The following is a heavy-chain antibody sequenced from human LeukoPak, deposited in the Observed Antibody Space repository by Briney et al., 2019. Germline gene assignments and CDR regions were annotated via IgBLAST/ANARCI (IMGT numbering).Heavy chain of an antibody. CDR1: DGSISSYY. Sequence: PSETLSLTCTISDGSISSYYWSWIRQPAGKGLEWIGRINTSGSTNYNPSLKSRVTMSVDTSKNQFSLNLSSVTAADTAVYYCAREPQQRGFDYWGQGTLVTVSS. V-gene: IGHV4-4*07. J-gene: IGHJ4*02. D-gene: IGHD6-13*01. CDR2: INTSGST. CDR3: AREPQQRGFDY.